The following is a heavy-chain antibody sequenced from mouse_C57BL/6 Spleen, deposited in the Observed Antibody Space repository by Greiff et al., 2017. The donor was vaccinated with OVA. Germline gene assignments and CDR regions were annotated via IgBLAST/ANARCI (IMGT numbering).Heavy chain of an antibody. CDR3: ARTGIYYDFAY. Sequence: EVQLQQSGPELVKPGASVKISCKASGYTFTDYYMNWVKQSHGKSLEWIGDINPNNGGTSYNQKFKGKATLTVDKSSSTAYMELRSLTSEDSAVYYCARTGIYYDFAYWGQGTLVTVSA. V-gene: IGHV1-26*01. CDR2: INPNNGGT. D-gene: IGHD2-4*01. J-gene: IGHJ3*01. CDR1: GYTFTDYY.